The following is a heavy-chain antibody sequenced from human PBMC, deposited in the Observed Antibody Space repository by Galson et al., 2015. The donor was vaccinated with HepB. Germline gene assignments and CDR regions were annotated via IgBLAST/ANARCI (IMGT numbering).Heavy chain of an antibody. CDR3: VLSSYSSSWYRLFDY. CDR2: IYPGDSDT. J-gene: IGHJ4*02. CDR1: GYSFTSYW. V-gene: IGHV5-51*03. D-gene: IGHD6-13*01. Sequence: QSGAEVKKPGESLKISCKGSGYSFTSYWIGWVRQMPGKGLEWMGIIYPGDSDTRNSPSFQGQVTISADKSISTAYLQWSSLKASDTAMYYCVLSSYSSSWYRLFDYWGQGTLVTVSS.